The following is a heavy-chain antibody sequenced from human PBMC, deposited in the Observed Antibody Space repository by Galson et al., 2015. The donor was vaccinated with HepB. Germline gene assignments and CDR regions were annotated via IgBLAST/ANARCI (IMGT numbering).Heavy chain of an antibody. Sequence: SLRLSCAASGLTFSSYAMSWVRQAPGKGLEWVSAISGSGGSTYYADSVKGRFTISKDNSKNTLYLQMNSLRAEDTAVYYCAKGAAGYCSGGSCYLVYWGQGTLVTVSS. V-gene: IGHV3-23*01. D-gene: IGHD2-15*01. J-gene: IGHJ4*02. CDR2: ISGSGGST. CDR1: GLTFSSYA. CDR3: AKGAAGYCSGGSCYLVY.